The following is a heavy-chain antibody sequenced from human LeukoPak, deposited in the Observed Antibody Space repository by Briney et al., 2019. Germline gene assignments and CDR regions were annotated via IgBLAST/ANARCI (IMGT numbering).Heavy chain of an antibody. D-gene: IGHD6-19*01. CDR2: IYYSGST. V-gene: IGHV4-59*11. CDR1: GGSISSHY. Sequence: SETLSLTCTVSGGSISSHYWSWIRQPPGKGLEWIGYIYYSGSTNYNPSLKSRVTISVDTSKNQFSLKLSSVTAADTAVYYCARDGSGSSGWYNFDYWGQGTLVTVSS. J-gene: IGHJ4*02. CDR3: ARDGSGSSGWYNFDY.